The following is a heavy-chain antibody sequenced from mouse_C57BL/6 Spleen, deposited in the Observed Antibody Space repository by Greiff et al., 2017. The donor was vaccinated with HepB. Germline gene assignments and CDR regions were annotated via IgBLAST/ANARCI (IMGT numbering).Heavy chain of an antibody. CDR3: ARDGGVFDY. V-gene: IGHV5-4*01. Sequence: EVHLVESGGGLVKPGGSLKLSCAASGFTFSSYAMSWVRQTPEKRLEWVATISDGGSYTYYPDNVKGRITISRDNAKNNLYLQMSHLKSEDTAMYYCARDGGVFDYWGQGTTLTVSS. CDR2: ISDGGSYT. CDR1: GFTFSSYA. J-gene: IGHJ2*01.